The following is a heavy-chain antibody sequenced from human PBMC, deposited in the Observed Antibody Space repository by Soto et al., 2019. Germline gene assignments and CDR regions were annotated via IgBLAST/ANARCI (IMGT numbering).Heavy chain of an antibody. Sequence: SETLSLTCAISGAPITGGDYSWNWIRQPPGKGLEWIGYIFHGGSTYHNPSLRGRVTISVDRSRTQFSLKMSSVTAADTAVYYCARGRVVVPAAVMFNCLDPWGQGALVTVSS. J-gene: IGHJ5*02. CDR3: ARGRVVVPAAVMFNCLDP. CDR1: GAPITGGDYS. V-gene: IGHV4-30-2*01. D-gene: IGHD2-2*01. CDR2: IFHGGST.